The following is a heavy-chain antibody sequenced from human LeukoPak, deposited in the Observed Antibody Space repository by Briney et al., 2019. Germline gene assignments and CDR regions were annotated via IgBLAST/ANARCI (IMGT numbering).Heavy chain of an antibody. D-gene: IGHD2-21*02. CDR2: IYSSGST. CDR3: AKSDGYGLIDY. Sequence: SETLSLTCTVSGVSISSSNYYWGWIRQPPGKGLEWIGNIYSSGSTYFNSSLKSRVTIFIDPSKNQVSLKMSSVTAADTAVYYCAKSDGYGLIDYWGQGTLVTVSS. CDR1: GVSISSSNYY. V-gene: IGHV4-39*01. J-gene: IGHJ4*01.